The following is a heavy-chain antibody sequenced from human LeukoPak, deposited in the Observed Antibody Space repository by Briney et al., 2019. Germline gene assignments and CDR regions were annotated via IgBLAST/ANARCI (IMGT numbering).Heavy chain of an antibody. V-gene: IGHV4-59*01. CDR1: GGSFSGYY. Sequence: SETLSLTCAVYGGSFSGYYWSWIRQPPGKGLEWIGYIYYSGSTNYNPSLKSRVTISVDTSKNQFSLKLSSVTAADTAVYYCAGLNYDILTGYYRGWFDPWGQGTLVTVSS. CDR2: IYYSGST. D-gene: IGHD3-9*01. J-gene: IGHJ5*02. CDR3: AGLNYDILTGYYRGWFDP.